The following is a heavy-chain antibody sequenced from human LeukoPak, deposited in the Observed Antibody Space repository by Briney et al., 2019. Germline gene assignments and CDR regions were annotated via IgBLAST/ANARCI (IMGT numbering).Heavy chain of an antibody. CDR2: IYHSGST. J-gene: IGHJ4*02. CDR3: ASEGYDGQIDY. Sequence: PSETLSLTCTVSGYSISSGYFWGWMRQPPGKGLEWIGEIYHSGSTNYNPSLKSRVTISVDKSKNQFSLKLSSVTASDTAVYYCASEGYDGQIDYWGQGTLVTVSS. V-gene: IGHV4-38-2*02. D-gene: IGHD5-12*01. CDR1: GYSISSGYF.